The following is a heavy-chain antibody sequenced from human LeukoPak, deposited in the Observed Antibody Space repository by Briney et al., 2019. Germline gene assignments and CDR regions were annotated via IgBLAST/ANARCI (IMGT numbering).Heavy chain of an antibody. D-gene: IGHD6-13*01. V-gene: IGHV4-39*07. Sequence: PSETLSLTCIVSGGSVSSGSYYWSWIRQPPGKGLEWIGEINHSGSTNYNPSLKSRVTISVDTSKNQFSLKLSSVTAADTAVYYCARERVAAAGIRGLRTKDYWGQGTLVTVSS. CDR2: INHSGST. CDR3: ARERVAAAGIRGLRTKDY. CDR1: GGSVSSGSYY. J-gene: IGHJ4*02.